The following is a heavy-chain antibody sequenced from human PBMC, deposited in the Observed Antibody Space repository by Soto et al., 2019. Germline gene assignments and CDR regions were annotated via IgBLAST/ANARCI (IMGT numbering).Heavy chain of an antibody. CDR3: ARDTFGPNAFDI. CDR2: ISGSGRST. Sequence: PGGSLRLSCAASGFTFSSYAMSWVRQAPGKGLEWVSSISGSGRSTYYADSVKGRFTISRDNAKNSLYLQMNSLRAEDTAVYYCARDTFGPNAFDIWGQGTMVTVSS. V-gene: IGHV3-23*01. CDR1: GFTFSSYA. D-gene: IGHD3-16*01. J-gene: IGHJ3*02.